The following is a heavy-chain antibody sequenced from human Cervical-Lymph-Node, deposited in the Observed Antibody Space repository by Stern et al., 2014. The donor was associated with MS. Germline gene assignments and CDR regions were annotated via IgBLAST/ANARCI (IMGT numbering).Heavy chain of an antibody. V-gene: IGHV3-30*01. Sequence: VQLVESGGGVVQPGRSLRLSCAASGFIFSNYAMHWVRQPPGDGLEWVAVVSSDGANTYFADSVKGRFTISRDNSKNTLYLQMNSLKIEDTAIYYCASQIWGQGTMVTVSS. CDR1: GFIFSNYA. CDR3: ASQI. J-gene: IGHJ3*02. CDR2: VSSDGANT.